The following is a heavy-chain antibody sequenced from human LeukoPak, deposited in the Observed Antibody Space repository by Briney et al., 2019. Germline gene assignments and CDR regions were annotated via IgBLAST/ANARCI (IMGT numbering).Heavy chain of an antibody. Sequence: GGSLRLSCAASGFTVSSNYMSWVRQAPGKGLEWVSVIYSAGTTYYTDSVKGRFTISRDNSKNTLYLQMNSLRAEDTAVYYCARNSSSSSPPERYNWFDPWGQGTLVTVSS. V-gene: IGHV3-53*01. J-gene: IGHJ5*02. D-gene: IGHD6-6*01. CDR2: IYSAGTT. CDR3: ARNSSSSSPPERYNWFDP. CDR1: GFTVSSNY.